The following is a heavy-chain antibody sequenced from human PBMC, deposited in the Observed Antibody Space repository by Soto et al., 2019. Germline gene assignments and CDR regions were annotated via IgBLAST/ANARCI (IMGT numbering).Heavy chain of an antibody. CDR2: IYYSGST. J-gene: IGHJ4*02. CDR1: GGSISGYY. D-gene: IGHD1-1*01. Sequence: QLQLQESGPGLVKPSETLSLTCTVSGGSISGYYWSWIRQPPGKGLEWIAYIYYSGSTNSNPSLKSRVTISVDTSKNQFSLKLSSVTAADTAVYYCARHSNEYRKSLDYWGQGTLVTVFS. CDR3: ARHSNEYRKSLDY. V-gene: IGHV4-59*08.